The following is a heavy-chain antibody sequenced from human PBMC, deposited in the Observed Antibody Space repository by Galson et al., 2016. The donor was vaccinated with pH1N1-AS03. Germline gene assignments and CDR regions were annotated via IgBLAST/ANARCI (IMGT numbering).Heavy chain of an antibody. CDR1: GYSITTGHY. J-gene: IGHJ5*02. CDR3: ARSPRTIAVAGTFPIRFDP. Sequence: SETLSLTCTVSGYSITTGHYWGWIRQPPGKGLEWIGSAYYGENTDYSPSLKSRVTISVDTSKNQFCLKLSSVTAADTALYSCARSPRTIAVAGTFPIRFDPWGQGMLVTVSS. D-gene: IGHD6-19*01. CDR2: AYYGENT. V-gene: IGHV4-38-2*02.